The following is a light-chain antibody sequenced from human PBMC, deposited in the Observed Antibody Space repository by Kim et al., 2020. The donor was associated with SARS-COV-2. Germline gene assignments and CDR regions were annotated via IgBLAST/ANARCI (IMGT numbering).Light chain of an antibody. J-gene: IGKJ2*01. CDR3: QQYDSPYT. V-gene: IGKV1-33*01. CDR1: QDISNY. Sequence: DIQMTQSPSSLSASVGDRVTITCQASQDISNYLHWYQQKPGKAPKLLIYDASNLETGVPSRFSGSGSATDFTFTISSLQPEDIATYYCQQYDSPYTFGQGTKLEI. CDR2: DAS.